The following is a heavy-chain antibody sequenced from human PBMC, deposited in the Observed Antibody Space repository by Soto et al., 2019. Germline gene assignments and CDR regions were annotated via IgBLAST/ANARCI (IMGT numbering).Heavy chain of an antibody. Sequence: QVQLVQSGAEVKKPGASVMVSCKASVYTFTSYARHWVRQAPVQRLEWMGWINAGNGNTKYSQKFQCIVTSIKDTSASTDYMELSRLSSEDPAVYYCARDSGGMDGWGQGTTVTVSS. V-gene: IGHV1-3*01. J-gene: IGHJ6*02. CDR2: INAGNGNT. CDR1: VYTFTSYA. CDR3: ARDSGGMDG.